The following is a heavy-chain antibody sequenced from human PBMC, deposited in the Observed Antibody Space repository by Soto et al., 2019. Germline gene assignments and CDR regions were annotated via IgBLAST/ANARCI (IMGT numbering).Heavy chain of an antibody. D-gene: IGHD1-26*01. CDR2: MNPNSGST. V-gene: IGHV1-8*01. CDR1: GYIFTSYD. Sequence: QVQLVQSGAEVKKPGASVKVSCTASGYIFTSYDINWVRQATGQGLEWMGWMNPNSGSTGYAQKFQGRVTMTRNTSISTVYMELSSLRSEDTAVYYCARGIRRGTYWFDPWGQGTLVTVSS. J-gene: IGHJ5*02. CDR3: ARGIRRGTYWFDP.